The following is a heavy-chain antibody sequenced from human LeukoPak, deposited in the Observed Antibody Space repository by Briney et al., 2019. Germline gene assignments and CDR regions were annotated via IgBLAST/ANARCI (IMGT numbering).Heavy chain of an antibody. D-gene: IGHD3-9*01. Sequence: GASVKDSCKASGGTFSSYAISWVRQAPRQGLEWMGGIIPIFGTANYAQKFQGRVTITTDESTSTAYMELSSLRSEDTAVYYCARSPYDILTGYYNRYFDYWGQGTLVTVSS. CDR1: GGTFSSYA. J-gene: IGHJ4*02. CDR2: IIPIFGTA. CDR3: ARSPYDILTGYYNRYFDY. V-gene: IGHV1-69*05.